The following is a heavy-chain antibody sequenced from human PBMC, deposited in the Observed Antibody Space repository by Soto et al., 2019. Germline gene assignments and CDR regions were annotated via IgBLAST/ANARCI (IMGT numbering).Heavy chain of an antibody. Sequence: EVQLVESGGGLVQPGGSLRLSCAASGFTFGSYAMHWVRQAPGKGLEYVSAISSYGGSTYYANSVKGRFTISRDNSKNTLYLQMGSLRAEDMAVYYCARDPDSSGYYYFDYWGQGTLVTVSS. V-gene: IGHV3-64*01. CDR2: ISSYGGST. CDR3: ARDPDSSGYYYFDY. J-gene: IGHJ4*02. D-gene: IGHD3-22*01. CDR1: GFTFGSYA.